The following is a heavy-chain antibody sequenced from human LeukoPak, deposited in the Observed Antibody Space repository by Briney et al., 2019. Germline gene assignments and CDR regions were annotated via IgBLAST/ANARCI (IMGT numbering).Heavy chain of an antibody. V-gene: IGHV3-23*01. CDR2: ISGSGGST. J-gene: IGHJ5*02. CDR1: GFTFSSYA. Sequence: PGGSLRLSCAASGFTFSSYAMSWVRQAPGKGLEWVSAISGSGGSTYYADSVKGRFTISRDNSKNTLYLQMNSLRAEGTAVYYCAKDLMGIAAAGTSPSPWFDPWGQGTLVTVSS. CDR3: AKDLMGIAAAGTSPSPWFDP. D-gene: IGHD6-13*01.